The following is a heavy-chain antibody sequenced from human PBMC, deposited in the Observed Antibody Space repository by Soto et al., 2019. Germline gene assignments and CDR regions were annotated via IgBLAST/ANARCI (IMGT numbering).Heavy chain of an antibody. Sequence: GGSLRLSCAASGFTFSDYYMSWIRQAPGKGLEGVSYISSSSSYTNYADSVKGRFTISRDNAKNSLYLQMNSLRAEDTAVYYCARDASLDCSSTSCYFDYWGQGTLVTVSS. J-gene: IGHJ4*02. D-gene: IGHD2-2*01. CDR1: GFTFSDYY. CDR2: ISSSSSYT. V-gene: IGHV3-11*06. CDR3: ARDASLDCSSTSCYFDY.